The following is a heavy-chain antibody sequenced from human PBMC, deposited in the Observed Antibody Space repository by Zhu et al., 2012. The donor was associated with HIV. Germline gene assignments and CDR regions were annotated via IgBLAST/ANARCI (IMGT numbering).Heavy chain of an antibody. V-gene: IGHV4-34*01. D-gene: IGHD2-15*01. Sequence: QVQLHQWGAGLLKPSETLSLTCAVYGGSFRAYYWSWIRQPPGKGLEWIGEINHSGSTNYNPSLKSRVTMSVDTSKNQSSLKLTSVTAADTAVYYCARGGSCSGGSCYFDYWGQGSLVTVSS. CDR2: INHSGST. CDR1: GGSFRAYY. J-gene: IGHJ4*02. CDR3: ARGGSCSGGSCYFDY.